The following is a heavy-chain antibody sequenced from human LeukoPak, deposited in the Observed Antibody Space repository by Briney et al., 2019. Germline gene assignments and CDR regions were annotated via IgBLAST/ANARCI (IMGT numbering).Heavy chain of an antibody. J-gene: IGHJ4*02. V-gene: IGHV4-38-2*01. CDR1: GYSISSGYY. D-gene: IGHD1-26*01. CDR3: ARRVGAIHLFDY. CDR2: IYHSGST. Sequence: SETLSLTCAVSGYSISSGYYWGWIRQPPGKGLEWIGSIYHSGSTYYNPSLKSRVTISVDTSKNQFSLKLSSVTAADTAVYYCARRVGAIHLFDYWGQETLVTVSS.